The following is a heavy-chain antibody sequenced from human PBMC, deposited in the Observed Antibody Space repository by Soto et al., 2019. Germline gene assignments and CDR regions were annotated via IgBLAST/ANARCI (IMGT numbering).Heavy chain of an antibody. Sequence: GGSLRLSCVASGFTFSSYSLSWVRQAPGKGLEWVSGFWSRGDDCTRYYGDWVKGRFTISRDSSKNILFLQMNSMRAEDTAAYYCANEAGEGFGYYYYDLEVWGQGCTVRVAS. D-gene: IGHD3-10*01. CDR3: ANEAGEGFGYYYYDLEV. J-gene: IGHJ6*02. CDR1: GFTFSSYS. CDR2: SRGDDCTR. V-gene: IGHV3-23*01.